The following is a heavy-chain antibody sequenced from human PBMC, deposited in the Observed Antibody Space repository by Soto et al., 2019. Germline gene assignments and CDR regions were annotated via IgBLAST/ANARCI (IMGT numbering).Heavy chain of an antibody. CDR1: GNTFTYRY. J-gene: IGHJ4*02. V-gene: IGHV1-45*02. CDR2: ITPFSGDV. CDR3: ASGGAGSGTFTWELPDH. D-gene: IGHD1-26*01. Sequence: QMQLVQSGAEVKKTGSTVTVSCKALGNTFTYRYLHWVRQAPGQALEWMGWITPFSGDVHYAQKFQERVTITRERSINTALMRMSSLRSEDTAMYYCASGGAGSGTFTWELPDHWAQGTLVTVSS.